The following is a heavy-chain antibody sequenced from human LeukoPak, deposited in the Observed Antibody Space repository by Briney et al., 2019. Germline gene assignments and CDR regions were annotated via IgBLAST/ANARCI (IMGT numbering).Heavy chain of an antibody. CDR1: GFTFSSDW. J-gene: IGHJ5*02. D-gene: IGHD1-26*01. Sequence: PGGSLRLSCAASGFTFSSDWISGVRQAPGKGLEWVANIKQDGSEKYYVDSVKGRFTISRDNAKNSLYLQMNSLRAEDTAVYYCARYRDGWELLPFDPWGQGTLVTVSS. CDR3: ARYRDGWELLPFDP. V-gene: IGHV3-7*01. CDR2: IKQDGSEK.